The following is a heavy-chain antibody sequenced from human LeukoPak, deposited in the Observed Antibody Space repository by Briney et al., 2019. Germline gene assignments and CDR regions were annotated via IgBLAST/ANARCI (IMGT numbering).Heavy chain of an antibody. Sequence: PGGSLRLSCAASGFTFSSYAMSWIRQPPGKGLEWIGEINHSGSTNYNPSLKSRITISVDTSKNQFSLKLSSVTAADTAVYYCARGRFGITIFGVVITHFDYWGQGTLVTVSS. CDR2: INHSGST. CDR1: GFTFSSYA. V-gene: IGHV4-34*01. J-gene: IGHJ4*02. D-gene: IGHD3-3*01. CDR3: ARGRFGITIFGVVITHFDY.